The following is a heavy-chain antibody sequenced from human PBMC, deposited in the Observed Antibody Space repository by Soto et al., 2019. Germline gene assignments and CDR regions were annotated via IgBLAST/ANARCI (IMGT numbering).Heavy chain of an antibody. D-gene: IGHD2-15*01. CDR1: GGSFSGYN. CDR2: INHSRST. J-gene: IGHJ5*02. CDR3: ARRLVNRPVDP. Sequence: QVQLQQWGAGLLKPSETLSLTCAVYGGSFSGYNWTWFRHPPGKGLGWIGDINHSRSTNYNPSLKSRVTISIDTSNNQFSLKLSSVTAADTAVYYCARRLVNRPVDPWGQGTLVTVSS. V-gene: IGHV4-34*01.